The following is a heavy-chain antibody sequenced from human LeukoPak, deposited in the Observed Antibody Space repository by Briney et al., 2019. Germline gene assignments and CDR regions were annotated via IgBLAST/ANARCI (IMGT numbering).Heavy chain of an antibody. CDR1: GDSIRNYY. J-gene: IGHJ6*03. CDR3: ARHAADYYYMDV. CDR2: IHTSGDT. D-gene: IGHD6-25*01. V-gene: IGHV4-4*09. Sequence: SETLSLTCTVSGDSIRNYYWSWIRQPPGKGLEWIAFIHTSGDTNYNPSLKTRATISVDMFKNQFSLRLGSVTAADTAVYYCARHAADYYYMDVWGQGTTVTVSS.